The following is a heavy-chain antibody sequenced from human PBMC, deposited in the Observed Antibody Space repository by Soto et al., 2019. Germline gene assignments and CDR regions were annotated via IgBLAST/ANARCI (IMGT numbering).Heavy chain of an antibody. CDR1: GYTFTSYY. D-gene: IGHD2-15*01. V-gene: IGHV1-46*01. Sequence: ASVKVSCKASGYTFTSYYMHWVRQAPGQGLEWMGIINPSGGSTSYAQKFQGRVTMTRDTSTSTVYMELISLRSEDTAVYYCARARVGRHPAYYYGMDVWGQGTTVTVSS. CDR2: INPSGGST. CDR3: ARARVGRHPAYYYGMDV. J-gene: IGHJ6*02.